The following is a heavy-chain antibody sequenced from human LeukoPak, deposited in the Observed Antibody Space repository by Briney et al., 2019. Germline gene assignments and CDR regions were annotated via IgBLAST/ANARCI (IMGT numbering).Heavy chain of an antibody. CDR2: IIPIFGTA. CDR3: ARTPRRDGYKKRDAFDI. J-gene: IGHJ3*02. CDR1: GGTFSSYA. Sequence: ASVKVSCTASGGTFSSYAISWVRQAPGQGLEWMGRIIPIFGTANYAQKFQGRVTITTDESTSTAYMELSSLRSEDTAVYYCARTPRRDGYKKRDAFDIWGQGTMVTVSS. D-gene: IGHD5-24*01. V-gene: IGHV1-69*05.